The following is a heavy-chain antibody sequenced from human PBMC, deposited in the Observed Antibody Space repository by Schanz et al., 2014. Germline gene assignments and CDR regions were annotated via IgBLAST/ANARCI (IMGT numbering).Heavy chain of an antibody. CDR2: ISSGGST. D-gene: IGHD3-9*01. J-gene: IGHJ4*02. V-gene: IGHV3-23*04. Sequence: EVQLVESGGGLVKPGESLRLSCAASGFIFSAYTMNWVRQAPGKGLEWVSSISSGGSTVYADSVKGRFTSSRDNSNNTVFLQMNSLRAEDTAVYYCAYYDVLTGFDYWGQGTQVTVSS. CDR1: GFIFSAYT. CDR3: AYYDVLTGFDY.